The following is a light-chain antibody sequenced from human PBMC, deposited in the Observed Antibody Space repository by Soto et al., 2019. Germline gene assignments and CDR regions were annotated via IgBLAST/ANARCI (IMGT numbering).Light chain of an antibody. CDR3: AAWDDSLKGV. J-gene: IGLJ2*01. V-gene: IGLV1-44*01. CDR1: SSNIGSNP. Sequence: QSVLTQPPSASGTPGQRVTISCSGGSSNIGSNPVNWYQQLPGTAPKLLIYTNNQRPSGVPDRFSGSKSGTSASLVISGLQSEDEADYYCAAWDDSLKGVFGGGTKLTVL. CDR2: TNN.